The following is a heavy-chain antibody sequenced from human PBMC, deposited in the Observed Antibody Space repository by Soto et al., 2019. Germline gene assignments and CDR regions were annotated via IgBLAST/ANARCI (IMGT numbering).Heavy chain of an antibody. Sequence: SVKVSCKASGGAFSSYAINWVRQAPGQGLEWMGGIVPMFGKANYAQKFQGRVTITAYESTDTTYLDLSSLRAEDTAVYYCAMGGGDCLDCLGYVWGQGTTVTVSS. V-gene: IGHV1-69*13. CDR2: IVPMFGKA. CDR3: AMGGGDCLDCLGYV. CDR1: GGAFSSYA. D-gene: IGHD2-21*02. J-gene: IGHJ6*02.